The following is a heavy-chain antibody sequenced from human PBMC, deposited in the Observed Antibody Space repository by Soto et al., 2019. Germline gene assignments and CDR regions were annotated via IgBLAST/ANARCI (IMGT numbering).Heavy chain of an antibody. CDR1: GGSISSSSYY. CDR3: ASLVVVLGHTWFDP. CDR2: IYYSGLT. Sequence: QLQLQESGPGLVKPSETLSLTCIVSGGSISSSSYYWGWIRQPPGKGLEWIGNIYYSGLTYYNPSPARRVTISANTSMTQFFLWLTSVPAADTAISYCASLVVVLGHTWFDPWGQGPLVTVSS. V-gene: IGHV4-39*01. D-gene: IGHD3-22*01. J-gene: IGHJ5*02.